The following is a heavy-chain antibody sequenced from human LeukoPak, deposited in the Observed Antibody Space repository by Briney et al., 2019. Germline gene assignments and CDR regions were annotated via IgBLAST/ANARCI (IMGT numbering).Heavy chain of an antibody. D-gene: IGHD1-26*01. CDR1: GCTFRTSW. V-gene: IGHV3-7*04. Sequence: GGSLRLSCEVSGCTFRTSWMPSLRQAPGQRLEWVANINQDEGHKDYVDSVKGRFTVSRDNAKNSLYLQMNRLRVHDTAMYFCVRGAVYWGQGTPVTVSS. J-gene: IGHJ4*02. CDR3: VRGAVY. CDR2: INQDEGHK.